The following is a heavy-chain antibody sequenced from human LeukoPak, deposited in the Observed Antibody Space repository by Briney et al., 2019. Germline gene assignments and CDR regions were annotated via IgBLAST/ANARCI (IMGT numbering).Heavy chain of an antibody. CDR2: FDPEDGET. J-gene: IGHJ4*02. Sequence: ASVKVSCKVSGYTLTELSMHWVRQAPGKGLEWMGGFDPEDGETIYAQKFQGRVTMTEDTSTDTAYMELSSLRSEDTAVYYCATSYQLLEYFDYWGQGTLVTVSP. CDR1: GYTLTELS. D-gene: IGHD2-2*01. CDR3: ATSYQLLEYFDY. V-gene: IGHV1-24*01.